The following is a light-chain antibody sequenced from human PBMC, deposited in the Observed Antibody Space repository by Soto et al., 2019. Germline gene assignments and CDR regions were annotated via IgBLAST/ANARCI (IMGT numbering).Light chain of an antibody. Sequence: GDRVTITCRASQSISSWLAWYQQKPGKAPKLLIYDASSLESGVPSRFSGSGSGTEFTLTISSLQPDDFATYYCQQYNSYLFTFGPGTKVDIQ. J-gene: IGKJ3*01. CDR1: QSISSW. V-gene: IGKV1-5*01. CDR2: DAS. CDR3: QQYNSYLFT.